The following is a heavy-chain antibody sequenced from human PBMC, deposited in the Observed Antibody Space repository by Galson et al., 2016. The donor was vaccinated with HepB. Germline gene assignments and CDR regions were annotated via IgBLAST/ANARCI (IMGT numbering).Heavy chain of an antibody. Sequence: SLRLSCAGSGFAFDTYTMSWVRQAPGNGLEWVAGITSHRDSTYYADSVTGRFAISRDNSRNTVYLHMDSLRAEDTAVYFCAKDRRAASRTITRRGFDSWGQGPLVTVSS. CDR3: AKDRRAASRTITRRGFDS. J-gene: IGHJ4*02. CDR1: GFAFDTYT. V-gene: IGHV3-23*01. CDR2: ITSHRDST. D-gene: IGHD4-11*01.